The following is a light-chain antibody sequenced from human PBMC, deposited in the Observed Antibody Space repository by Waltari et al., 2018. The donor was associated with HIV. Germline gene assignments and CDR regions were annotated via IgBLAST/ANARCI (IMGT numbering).Light chain of an antibody. J-gene: IGLJ2*01. Sequence: QSVLTQPPSVSAAPGQRVTISCSGSNSTIEKNFVSWYQRLPGTAPKLPIYDNDVRPSGISDRFSGSKSGTSATLGITGLQTGDEATYYCGSWDSRLSGVVFGGGTRLTV. V-gene: IGLV1-51*01. CDR2: DND. CDR3: GSWDSRLSGVV. CDR1: NSTIEKNF.